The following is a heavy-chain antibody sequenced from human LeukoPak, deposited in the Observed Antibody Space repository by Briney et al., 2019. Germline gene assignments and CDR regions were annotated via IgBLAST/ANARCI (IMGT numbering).Heavy chain of an antibody. Sequence: PGGSLRLSCAASGFTFSSYGMHWVRQAPGKGLEGVSGISYEGSNKYYADSVKGRFTISRDNSKNTLYLQMNSLRADDTAVYYCAKEQRRTRGLSSWYVIDYWGQGTLVTVSS. CDR1: GFTFSSYG. CDR3: AKEQRRTRGLSSWYVIDY. D-gene: IGHD6-13*01. CDR2: ISYEGSNK. J-gene: IGHJ4*02. V-gene: IGHV3-30*18.